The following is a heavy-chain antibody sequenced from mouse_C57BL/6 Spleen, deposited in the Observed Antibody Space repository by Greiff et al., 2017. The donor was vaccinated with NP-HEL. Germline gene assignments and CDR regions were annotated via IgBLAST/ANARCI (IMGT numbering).Heavy chain of an antibody. CDR3: IYDGLRRPGFAY. Sequence: VQLKESGAELVRPGASVKLSCTASGFNIKDDYMHWVKQRPEQGLEWIGWIDPENGDTEYASKFKGKATITADTSSKTPCLKLSSLASEDTAVYYCIYDGLRRPGFAYWGQGTLVTVSA. CDR1: GFNIKDDY. CDR2: IDPENGDT. D-gene: IGHD2-1*01. J-gene: IGHJ3*01. V-gene: IGHV14-4*01.